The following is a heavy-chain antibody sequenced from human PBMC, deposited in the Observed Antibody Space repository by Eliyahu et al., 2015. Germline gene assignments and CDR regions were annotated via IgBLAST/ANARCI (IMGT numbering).Heavy chain of an antibody. Sequence: EVQLEESGGGLVKPGGSLRLSCXASGFPFXNAWMXWVRQAPGKGLEGVGRIKSKTDGGTTDYAAPVKGRFTISRDDSKNTLNLQMNSLKTEDTAVYYCTTFYSSGWYGRSFDYWGQGTLVTVSS. D-gene: IGHD6-19*01. CDR1: GFPFXNAW. CDR2: IKSKTDGGTT. V-gene: IGHV3-15*01. J-gene: IGHJ4*02. CDR3: TTFYSSGWYGRSFDY.